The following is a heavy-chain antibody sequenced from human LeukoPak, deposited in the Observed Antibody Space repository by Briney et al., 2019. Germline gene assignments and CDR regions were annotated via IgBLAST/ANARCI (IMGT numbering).Heavy chain of an antibody. Sequence: GGSLRLSCAASGFTFSSYSMNWVRQAPGKGLEWVSHITASGTAVFYADSVKGRFTISRDNSKNTPYLQMNSLRAEDTAVYYCARSGREATEIDYWGQGTLVTVSS. CDR1: GFTFSSYS. V-gene: IGHV3-48*01. J-gene: IGHJ4*02. CDR2: ITASGTAV. CDR3: ARSGREATEIDY. D-gene: IGHD1-1*01.